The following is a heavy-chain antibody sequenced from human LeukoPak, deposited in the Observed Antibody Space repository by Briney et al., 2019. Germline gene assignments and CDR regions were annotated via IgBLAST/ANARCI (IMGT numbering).Heavy chain of an antibody. D-gene: IGHD2-2*01. CDR2: IYYSGST. CDR1: GGSISSYY. J-gene: IGHJ5*02. Sequence: PSETLSLTCTVSGGSISSYYWSWIRQPPGKGLEWIGYIYYSGSTNYNPSLKSRVTISVDTSKNQFSLKLSSVTAADTAVYYCARLDVGCSSTSCYFFRFDPWGQGTLVTVS. CDR3: ARLDVGCSSTSCYFFRFDP. V-gene: IGHV4-59*01.